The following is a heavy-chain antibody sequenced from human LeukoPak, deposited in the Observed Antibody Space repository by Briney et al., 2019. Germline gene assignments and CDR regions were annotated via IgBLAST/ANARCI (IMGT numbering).Heavy chain of an antibody. V-gene: IGHV1-8*01. CDR1: GYTFTSYD. Sequence: ASVKVSCKASGYTFTSYDINWVRQATGQGLEWMGWMNPNSGNTGYAQKFQGRVTMTTDTSTSTAYMELRSLGSDDTAVYYCARVTAVAGTGDYWGQGTLVTVSS. CDR3: ARVTAVAGTGDY. D-gene: IGHD6-19*01. J-gene: IGHJ4*02. CDR2: MNPNSGNT.